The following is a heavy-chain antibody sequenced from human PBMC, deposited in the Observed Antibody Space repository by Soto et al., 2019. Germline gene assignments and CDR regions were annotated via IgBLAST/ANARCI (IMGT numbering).Heavy chain of an antibody. D-gene: IGHD5-18*01. CDR1: GGTFSSYA. V-gene: IGHV1-69*01. J-gene: IGHJ6*02. CDR2: IIPIFGKA. CDR3: ARARRSGGGYSYGPSDIGYYYYGMDV. Sequence: QVQLVQSGAEVKKPGSSVKVSCKASGGTFSSYAISWVRQAPGQGLEWMGGIIPIFGKANYAQTFQGRVTNTSDESTSTAYMELSSLRSEDTAVYYCARARRSGGGYSYGPSDIGYYYYGMDVWGQGTTVTVSS.